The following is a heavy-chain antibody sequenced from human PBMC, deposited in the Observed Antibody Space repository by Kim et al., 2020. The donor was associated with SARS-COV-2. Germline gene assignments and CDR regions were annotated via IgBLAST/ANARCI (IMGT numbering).Heavy chain of an antibody. V-gene: IGHV4-59*01. CDR3: ARGVSGLYYYYYGMDV. D-gene: IGHD3-10*01. CDR1: GGSISTYY. J-gene: IGHJ6*02. CDR2: IYYSGST. Sequence: SETLSLTCTVSGGSISTYYWSWIRQPPGKGLEWIGYIYYSGSTNCNPSLKSRVTISVDTSKNQFSLKLSSVTAADTAVYYCARGVSGLYYYYYGMDVWGQGTTVTVSS.